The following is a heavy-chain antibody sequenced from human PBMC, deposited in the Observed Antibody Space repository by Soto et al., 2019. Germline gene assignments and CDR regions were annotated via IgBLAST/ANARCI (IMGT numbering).Heavy chain of an antibody. CDR3: ARDSSGYYLDY. Sequence: GESLKISCAASGFTVSSNYMSWVRQAPGKGLEWVSVIYSGGSTYYADSVKGRFTISRDNSKNTLYLQMNSLRAEDTAVYYCARDSSGYYLDYWGQGTLVTVSS. J-gene: IGHJ4*02. CDR2: IYSGGST. CDR1: GFTVSSNY. V-gene: IGHV3-53*01. D-gene: IGHD3-22*01.